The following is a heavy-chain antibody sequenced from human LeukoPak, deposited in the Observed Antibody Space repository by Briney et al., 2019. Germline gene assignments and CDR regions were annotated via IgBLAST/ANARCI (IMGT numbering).Heavy chain of an antibody. CDR2: ISSSSSYI. Sequence: GGSLRLSCAASGFTFSSYAMNWDRQAPGKGLEWVSSISSSSSYIYYADSVKGRFTISRDNAKNSLYLQMNSLRAEDTAVYYCASISLNWFDPWGQGTLVTVSS. CDR1: GFTFSSYA. J-gene: IGHJ5*02. V-gene: IGHV3-21*01. CDR3: ASISLNWFDP.